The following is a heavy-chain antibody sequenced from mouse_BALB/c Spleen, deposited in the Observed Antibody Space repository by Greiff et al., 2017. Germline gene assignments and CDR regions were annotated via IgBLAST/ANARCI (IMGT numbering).Heavy chain of an antibody. J-gene: IGHJ2*01. D-gene: IGHD4-1*01. Sequence: EVKVVESGGGLVKPGGSLKLSCAASGFTFSDYYMYWVRQTPEKRLEWVATISDGGSYTYYPDSVKGRFTISRDNAKNNLYLQMSSLKSEDTAMYYCARDPGTFYFDYWGQGTTLTVSS. CDR2: ISDGGSYT. CDR3: ARDPGTFYFDY. V-gene: IGHV5-4*02. CDR1: GFTFSDYY.